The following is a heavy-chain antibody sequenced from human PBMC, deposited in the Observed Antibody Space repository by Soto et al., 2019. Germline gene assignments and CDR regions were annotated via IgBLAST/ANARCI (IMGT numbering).Heavy chain of an antibody. CDR2: VSHEGRKT. CDR3: ARDLRPGASGATVYGMDV. Sequence: QVQLVESGGGEVQPGTSLRLSCIASGFIFSNNGMQWVRQAPGKGLEWVALVSHEGRKTFYADSVKGRLTIYRDNSKNTVYLHMNNPRPENTAVDRCARDLRPGASGATVYGMDVWGQGTTVTVSS. D-gene: IGHD7-27*01. J-gene: IGHJ6*02. CDR1: GFIFSNNG. V-gene: IGHV3-30*03.